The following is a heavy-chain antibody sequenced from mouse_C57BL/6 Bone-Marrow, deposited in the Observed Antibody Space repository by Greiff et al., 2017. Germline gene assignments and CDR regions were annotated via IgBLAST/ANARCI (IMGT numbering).Heavy chain of an antibody. CDR3: AREDSNYLYYFDN. V-gene: IGHV1-50*01. CDR2: VDPSDSYT. J-gene: IGHJ2*01. D-gene: IGHD2-5*01. Sequence: QVQLQQPGAELVKPGASVKLSCKASGYTFTSYWMQWVKQRPGQGLEWIGEVDPSDSYTNYHQKFKGKATLTVDTSSSPAYMQLSSLTSEDSAVYYCAREDSNYLYYFDNWGQGTTLTVSS. CDR1: GYTFTSYW.